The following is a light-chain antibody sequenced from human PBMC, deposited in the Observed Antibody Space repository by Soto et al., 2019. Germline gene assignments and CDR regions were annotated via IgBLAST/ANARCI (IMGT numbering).Light chain of an antibody. Sequence: QSALTQPPSASGSPGQSVTISCTGTSSDVGGYDYVSWYQQHPGKAPELIIYEVNKRPSGVPDRFSGSKSGNTASLTVSGLQAEDEADYYCNSYSGSNNFVVFGTGTKLTDL. CDR1: SSDVGGYDY. J-gene: IGLJ1*01. CDR2: EVN. V-gene: IGLV2-8*01. CDR3: NSYSGSNNFVV.